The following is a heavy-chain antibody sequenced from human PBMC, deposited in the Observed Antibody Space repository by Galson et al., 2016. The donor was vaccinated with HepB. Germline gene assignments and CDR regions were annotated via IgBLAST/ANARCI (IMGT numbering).Heavy chain of an antibody. D-gene: IGHD3-10*01. V-gene: IGHV4-59*01. CDR2: ISFSGNT. Sequence: ETLSLTCTVSGGSISSYYWGWIRQPPGKGLECIGCISFSGNTNYNPSPKSRVTISIDTSKNQFSLRLTSVTAADTAVYYCARDRDYYASGTYTTWSDPWGQGTLVTVSS. CDR1: GGSISSYY. CDR3: ARDRDYYASGTYTTWSDP. J-gene: IGHJ5*02.